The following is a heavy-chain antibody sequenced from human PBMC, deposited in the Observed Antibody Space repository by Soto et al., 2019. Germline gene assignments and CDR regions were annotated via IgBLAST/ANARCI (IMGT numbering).Heavy chain of an antibody. V-gene: IGHV3-21*01. J-gene: IGHJ4*02. D-gene: IGHD4-17*01. CDR2: ISSSSSYI. CDR3: ARDYYGDYYFDY. Sequence: GGSLRLSCAASGFTFTTYSMNWVRQAPGKGPEWVSSISSSSSYIYYADSVKGRFTISRDNAKNSLYLQMNSLRAEDTAVYYCARDYYGDYYFDYWGQGTLVTVSS. CDR1: GFTFTTYS.